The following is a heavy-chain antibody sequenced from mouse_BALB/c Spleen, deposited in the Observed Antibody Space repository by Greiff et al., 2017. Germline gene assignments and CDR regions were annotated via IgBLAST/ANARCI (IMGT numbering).Heavy chain of an antibody. V-gene: IGHV1-69*02. D-gene: IGHD3-3*01. CDR2: IDPSDSYT. CDR3: ARGGTGDY. Sequence: QVQLKQPGAELVKPGASVKLSCKASGYTFTSYWMHWVKQRPGQGLEWIGEIDPSDSYTNYNQKFKGKATLTVDKSSSTAYMQLSSLTSEDSAVYYCARGGTGDYWGQGTTLTVSS. J-gene: IGHJ2*01. CDR1: GYTFTSYW.